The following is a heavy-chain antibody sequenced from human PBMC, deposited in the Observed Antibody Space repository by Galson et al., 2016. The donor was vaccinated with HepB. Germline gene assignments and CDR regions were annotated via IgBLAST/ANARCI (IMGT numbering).Heavy chain of an antibody. CDR3: AGTFQWLGQYYIYDAMDV. D-gene: IGHD3-22*01. CDR1: GYTFNTYG. Sequence: SVKVSCKASGYTFNTYGLSWVRQAPGLSPEWMGWISGYDGSTKYAQKFQARFTMTTDTSTSTVYMELKSLRSDDTAVYYCAGTFQWLGQYYIYDAMDVWGQGTTVTVSS. J-gene: IGHJ6*02. V-gene: IGHV1-18*01. CDR2: ISGYDGST.